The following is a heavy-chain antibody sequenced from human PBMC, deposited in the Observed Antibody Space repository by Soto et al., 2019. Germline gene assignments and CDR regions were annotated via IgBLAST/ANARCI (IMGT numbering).Heavy chain of an antibody. Sequence: GGSLRLSCAASGFTFSSCNMNWVRQAPGKGLEWVSSISRSSSHIYYADSVKGRFTISRDNAKNSLYLQMNSLRAEDTAVYYCARDLHDYVSFRFDPWGQGTLVTV. J-gene: IGHJ5*02. CDR1: GFTFSSCN. CDR2: ISRSSSHI. V-gene: IGHV3-21*01. CDR3: ARDLHDYVSFRFDP. D-gene: IGHD3-16*01.